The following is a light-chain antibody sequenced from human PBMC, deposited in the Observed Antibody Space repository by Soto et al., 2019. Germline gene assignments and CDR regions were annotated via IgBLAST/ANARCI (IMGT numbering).Light chain of an antibody. V-gene: IGKV1-39*01. CDR3: QQFNSL. CDR2: AAS. J-gene: IGKJ5*01. Sequence: DIQMTQSPSSLSASVGDRVTITCRASQSIVTYLNWYLQKPGKAPKLLIYAASNLQSGVPSRFSGSGSGTDFTLTISSLQPEDFATYYCQQFNSLFGQGTRLEIK. CDR1: QSIVTY.